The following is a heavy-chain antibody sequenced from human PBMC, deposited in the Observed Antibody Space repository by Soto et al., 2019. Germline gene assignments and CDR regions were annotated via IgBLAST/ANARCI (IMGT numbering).Heavy chain of an antibody. CDR1: SGSISGYY. Sequence: QVQLQESGPGLVKASETLSLTCTVSSGSISGYYWSWIRQPPGKGLEWIGYMYYSGSPTYNPSFKRRFSISMNTSKNQFSLKLNSVTAADTAVYYCAKNRRGDSYGIFDYWGQGVLVTVSS. J-gene: IGHJ4*02. V-gene: IGHV4-59*03. CDR3: AKNRRGDSYGIFDY. CDR2: MYYSGSP. D-gene: IGHD5-18*01.